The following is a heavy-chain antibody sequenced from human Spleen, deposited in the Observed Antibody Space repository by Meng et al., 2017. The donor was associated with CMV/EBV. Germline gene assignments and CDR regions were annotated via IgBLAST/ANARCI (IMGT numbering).Heavy chain of an antibody. J-gene: IGHJ6*02. D-gene: IGHD6-6*01. CDR1: GGSISSGGYY. CDR2: IFYTGST. CDR3: ARGGTFEYSSTDYYYYGMDV. V-gene: IGHV4-31*03. Sequence: SETLSLTCTVSGGSISSGGYYWSWIRQHPGKGLEWIGHIFYTGSTYYNQFLKSRVTISVDTSKNQFSLKVNSVIAADTAVYYCARGGTFEYSSTDYYYYGMDVWGQGTTVTVSS.